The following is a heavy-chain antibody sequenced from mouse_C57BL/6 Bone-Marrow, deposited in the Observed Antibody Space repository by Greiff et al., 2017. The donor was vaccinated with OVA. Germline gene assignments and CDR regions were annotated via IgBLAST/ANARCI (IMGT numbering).Heavy chain of an antibody. Sequence: EVMLVESGGGLVQPGGSLSLSCAASGFTFTDYYMSWVRQPPGKALEWLGFISNKANGYTTEYSASVKGRFTISRDNSQSILYLQMNALRAEDSATYYCARSYYGSRYYYAMDYWGQGTSVTVSS. CDR3: ARSYYGSRYYYAMDY. CDR1: GFTFTDYY. CDR2: ISNKANGYTT. V-gene: IGHV7-3*01. D-gene: IGHD1-1*01. J-gene: IGHJ4*01.